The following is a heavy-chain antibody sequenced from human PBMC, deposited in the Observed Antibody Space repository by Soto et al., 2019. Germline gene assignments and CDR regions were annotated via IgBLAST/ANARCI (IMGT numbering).Heavy chain of an antibody. Sequence: TLKESGPVLVKPTETLTLTCTVSGFSLSDGRGGVSWIRQPPGKALECLAHIFPNDEKSYSTSLKSRLTISKDTSASQVVLTMTNMDPVDTATYYCARIWRSSGGVNYFDLWGRGTLVTVSS. V-gene: IGHV2-26*02. D-gene: IGHD6-19*01. CDR2: IFPNDEK. J-gene: IGHJ2*01. CDR1: GFSLSDGRGG. CDR3: ARIWRSSGGVNYFDL.